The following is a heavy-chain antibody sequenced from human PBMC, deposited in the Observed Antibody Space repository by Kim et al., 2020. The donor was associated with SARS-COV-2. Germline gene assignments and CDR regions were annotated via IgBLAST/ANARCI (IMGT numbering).Heavy chain of an antibody. Sequence: PGNSDTNSSPSFQGQVTISADKSISTAYLQWSSLKASDTAMYYCARIGDYWGQGTLVTVSS. V-gene: IGHV5-51*01. J-gene: IGHJ4*02. CDR2: PGNSDT. CDR3: ARIGDY. D-gene: IGHD2-15*01.